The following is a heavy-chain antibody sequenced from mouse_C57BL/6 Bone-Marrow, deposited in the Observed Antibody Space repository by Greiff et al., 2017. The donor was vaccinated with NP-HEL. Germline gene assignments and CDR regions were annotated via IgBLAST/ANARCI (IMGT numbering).Heavy chain of an antibody. V-gene: IGHV1-80*01. CDR1: GYAFSSYW. CDR2: IYPGDGDT. D-gene: IGHD2-4*01. Sequence: VQLQQSGAELVKPGASVKISCKASGYAFSSYWMNWVKQRPGQGLEWIGQIYPGDGDTNYNGKFKGKATLTADKSSSTAYMQLSSLTSEDSAVYFCARGIYYDYDRVDYWGQGTTLTVSS. J-gene: IGHJ2*01. CDR3: ARGIYYDYDRVDY.